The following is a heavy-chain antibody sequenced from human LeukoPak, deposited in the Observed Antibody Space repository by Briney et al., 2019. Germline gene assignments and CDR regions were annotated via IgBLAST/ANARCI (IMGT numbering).Heavy chain of an antibody. V-gene: IGHV4-34*01. CDR2: INHSGST. D-gene: IGHD3-10*01. Sequence: SETLSLTCAVYGGSFSSYYWSWILQPPGKGLEWVWEINHSGSTNYNPSLRSRVTISVDTSKNKFSLKLSCLPAADTAVYYCARARLFWFGELDSWGQGTLVTVSS. CDR3: ARARLFWFGELDS. CDR1: GGSFSSYY. J-gene: IGHJ5*01.